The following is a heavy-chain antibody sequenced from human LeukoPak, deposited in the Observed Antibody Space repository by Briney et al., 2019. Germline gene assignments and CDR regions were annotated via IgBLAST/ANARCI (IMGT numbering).Heavy chain of an antibody. V-gene: IGHV3-33*01. CDR2: IWYDGSEK. Sequence: GGSLRLSCSASGFTFSSYGMPWVRQAPGKGLEWVAVIWYDGSEKYYADSVEGRFTISRDNSKNTLFLQMSSLTAEDTAVYYCARWSCDHWGQGALVTVSS. CDR3: ARWSCDH. J-gene: IGHJ5*02. CDR1: GFTFSSYG.